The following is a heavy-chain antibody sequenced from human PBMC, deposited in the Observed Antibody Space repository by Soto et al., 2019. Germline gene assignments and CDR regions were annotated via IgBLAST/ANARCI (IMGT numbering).Heavy chain of an antibody. CDR3: AKDRTNWGVGVDAFDI. V-gene: IGHV3-23*01. J-gene: IGHJ3*02. Sequence: GGSLRLSCAASGFTFSSYAMSWVRQAPGKGLEWVSAISGSGGSTYYADSVKGRFTISRDSSKNTLYLQMNSLRAEDTAVYYCAKDRTNWGVGVDAFDIWGQGTMVTVSS. CDR1: GFTFSSYA. CDR2: ISGSGGST. D-gene: IGHD7-27*01.